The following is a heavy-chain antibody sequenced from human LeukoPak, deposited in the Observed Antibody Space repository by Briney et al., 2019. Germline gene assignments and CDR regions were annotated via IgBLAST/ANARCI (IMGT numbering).Heavy chain of an antibody. V-gene: IGHV3-7*01. Sequence: HPGGSLRLSCTVSGFTFSSYWMTWVRQVPGKGLQWVANINQDGREKYYMDSMKGRLNISRDNTENSVFLRLTSLRPEDTGIYFCAKGRDYGDFWGQGTLVAVSS. CDR3: AKGRDYGDF. J-gene: IGHJ4*02. CDR1: GFTFSSYW. CDR2: INQDGREK.